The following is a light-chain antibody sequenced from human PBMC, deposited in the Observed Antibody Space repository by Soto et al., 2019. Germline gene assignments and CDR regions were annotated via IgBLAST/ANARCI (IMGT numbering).Light chain of an antibody. Sequence: QSALTQPASVSGSPGQSITISCTGTSSDVGAYDFVSWYQHYPGKAPKLVTFDVTYRPPGISDRFSGSKSANTASLTISGLQAEDEAFYYCSSYTTRSTLVFGGGTQLTVL. CDR2: DVT. V-gene: IGLV2-14*01. J-gene: IGLJ7*01. CDR1: SSDVGAYDF. CDR3: SSYTTRSTLV.